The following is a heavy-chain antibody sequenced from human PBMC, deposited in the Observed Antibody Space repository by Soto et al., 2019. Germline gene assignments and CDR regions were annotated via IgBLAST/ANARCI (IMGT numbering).Heavy chain of an antibody. J-gene: IGHJ6*03. CDR2: INHSGST. D-gene: IGHD6-13*01. CDR1: GWSFSGYY. CDR3: AREEGGDSSWYSYMDV. Sequence: SETLSLSCAVYGWSFSGYYWSWIRQPPGKGLEWIGEINHSGSTNYNPSLKSRVTLSVDTSKNQFSLKLSSVTAADTAVYYCAREEGGDSSWYSYMDVWGKGTTVTVSS. V-gene: IGHV4-34*01.